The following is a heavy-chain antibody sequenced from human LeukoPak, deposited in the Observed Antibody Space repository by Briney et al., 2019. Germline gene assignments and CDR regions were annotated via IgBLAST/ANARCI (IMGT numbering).Heavy chain of an antibody. Sequence: QSGGSLRLSCAASGFTFSSYWMHWVRQAPGKGLMWVSQISPDGSQTFYADSVKGRFTISRDNAKNTLFLQMDSLRAEDTALYYCVRSLRSADFWGQGTLVTVSS. V-gene: IGHV3-74*01. J-gene: IGHJ4*02. CDR3: VRSLRSADF. CDR1: GFTFSSYW. CDR2: ISPDGSQT.